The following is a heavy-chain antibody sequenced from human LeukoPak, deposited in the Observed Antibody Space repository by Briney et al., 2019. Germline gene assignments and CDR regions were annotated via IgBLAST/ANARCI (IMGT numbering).Heavy chain of an antibody. D-gene: IGHD3-3*01. CDR1: GLTFSSYG. Sequence: PGGTLRLSCAASGLTFSSYGMSWVRQAPGRGLEWVSAISTTGGTTYYADSVKGRFTISRDNSKNTLYLQMNSLRAEDTAVYYCAKDISRRITIFGVVIIPYYFDYWGQGTLVTVSS. J-gene: IGHJ4*02. CDR2: ISTTGGTT. V-gene: IGHV3-23*01. CDR3: AKDISRRITIFGVVIIPYYFDY.